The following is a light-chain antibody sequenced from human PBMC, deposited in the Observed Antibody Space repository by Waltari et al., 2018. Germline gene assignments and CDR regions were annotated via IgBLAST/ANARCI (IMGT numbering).Light chain of an antibody. CDR1: QSVTRT. Sequence: ATRSCRASQSVTRTLAWYQQKPGQAPRLLIYGASNRATGIPDRFSGSGSGTDFSLTISRLEPEDFAVYYCQHYLRLPATFGQGTKVEIK. V-gene: IGKV3-20*01. CDR3: QHYLRLPAT. CDR2: GAS. J-gene: IGKJ1*01.